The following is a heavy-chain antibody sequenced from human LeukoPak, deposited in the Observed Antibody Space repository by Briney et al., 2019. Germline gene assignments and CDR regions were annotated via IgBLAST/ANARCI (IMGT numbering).Heavy chain of an antibody. V-gene: IGHV4-30-4*01. CDR1: GGSISSRDYY. CDR2: IYYSGNT. CDR3: ARGPILTGYSPFDY. Sequence: SETLSLTCTVSGGSISSRDYYWTWIRQPPGKGLEWIGFIYYSGNTYYNPSLKSRVTISVDTSKNQFSLKLSSVTAADTAVYYCARGPILTGYSPFDYWGQGTLVTVSS. D-gene: IGHD3-9*01. J-gene: IGHJ4*02.